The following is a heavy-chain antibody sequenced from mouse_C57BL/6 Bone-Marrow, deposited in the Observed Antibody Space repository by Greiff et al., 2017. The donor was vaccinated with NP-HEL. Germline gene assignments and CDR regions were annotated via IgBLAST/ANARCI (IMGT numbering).Heavy chain of an antibody. CDR1: GYAFSSSW. D-gene: IGHD2-2*01. V-gene: IGHV1-82*01. CDR2: LYPGDGDT. CDR3: ARRGYDGWYFDV. J-gene: IGHJ1*03. Sequence: VQLQQSGPELVKPGASVKISCKASGYAFSSSWMNWVKQRPGKGLEWIGRLYPGDGDTNYNGKFKGKATLTADKSSSTAYMQLSSLTSEDSAVYFCARRGYDGWYFDVWGTGTTVTVSS.